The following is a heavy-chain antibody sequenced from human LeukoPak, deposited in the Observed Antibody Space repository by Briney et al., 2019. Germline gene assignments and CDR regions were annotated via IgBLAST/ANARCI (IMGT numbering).Heavy chain of an antibody. CDR3: ARDRPEGFCSSTSCYGTYYYYMDV. CDR1: GYSISSGYY. D-gene: IGHD2-2*01. J-gene: IGHJ6*03. V-gene: IGHV4-61*02. Sequence: PSQTLSLTCAVSGYSISSGYYWGWIRQPAGKGLEWIGRIYSSGSTNYNPSLKSRVTMSVDTSKNQFSLKLSSVTAADTAVYYCARDRPEGFCSSTSCYGTYYYYMDVWGKGTTVTVSS. CDR2: IYSSGST.